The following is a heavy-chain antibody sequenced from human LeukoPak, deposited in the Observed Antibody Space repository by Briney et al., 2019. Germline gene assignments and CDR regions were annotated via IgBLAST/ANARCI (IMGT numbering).Heavy chain of an antibody. CDR3: ARVTYCYDSSGETTYFDY. CDR1: GFTVSNNY. Sequence: GGSLRLPCAASGFTVSNNYMTWVRQAPGKGLEWVSVIYRGGSTYYADSVKGRFTVSRDNSKNTLYLQMNSLRVEDTAVYHCARVTYCYDSSGETTYFDYWGQGTLVTVSS. V-gene: IGHV3-66*02. J-gene: IGHJ4*02. CDR2: IYRGGST. D-gene: IGHD3-22*01.